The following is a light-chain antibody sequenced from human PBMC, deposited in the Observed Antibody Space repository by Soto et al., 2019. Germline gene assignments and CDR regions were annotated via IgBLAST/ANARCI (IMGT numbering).Light chain of an antibody. CDR1: SSNIGTGYD. CDR2: GNN. J-gene: IGLJ1*01. V-gene: IGLV1-40*01. Sequence: QSVLTQPPSVSGAPGQRVTIPCTGSSSNIGTGYDVQWYQQLPGTAPKLLIYGNNNRPSGVPDRFSGSKSGTSASPAITGLQAEDEADYYCQSFDGRLSGSVFGTGTKLTVL. CDR3: QSFDGRLSGSV.